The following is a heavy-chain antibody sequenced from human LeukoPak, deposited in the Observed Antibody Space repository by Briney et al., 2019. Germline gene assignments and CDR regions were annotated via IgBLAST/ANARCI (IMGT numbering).Heavy chain of an antibody. J-gene: IGHJ4*02. CDR2: ISASGDGS. Sequence: GGSLRLSCAASGFTFSTYAMHWVRQAPGKGLEWISSISASGDGSYYADSVKGRFTISRDNSKNTLFLQMNSLRAEDTAVYYCAKATDDYSRRGFDYWGQGTLVTVSS. V-gene: IGHV3-23*01. CDR3: AKATDDYSRRGFDY. D-gene: IGHD4-11*01. CDR1: GFTFSTYA.